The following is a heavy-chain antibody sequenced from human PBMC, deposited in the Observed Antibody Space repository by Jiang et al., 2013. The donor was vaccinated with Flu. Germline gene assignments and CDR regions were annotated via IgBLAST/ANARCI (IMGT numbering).Heavy chain of an antibody. J-gene: IGHJ5*02. CDR3: ARDHAPVEMAFHA. V-gene: IGHV1-3*01. Sequence: KKPGASVKISCKASGYTFIKIGIHWVRQAPGQSFEWMGWIDPNNGDTEYAQKFQGRFSMTRDTSTSTVYMELSSLRSEDTAVYYCARDHAPVEMAFHAWGQGTLVTVSS. CDR2: IDPNNGDT. CDR1: GYTFIKIG. D-gene: IGHD5-24*01.